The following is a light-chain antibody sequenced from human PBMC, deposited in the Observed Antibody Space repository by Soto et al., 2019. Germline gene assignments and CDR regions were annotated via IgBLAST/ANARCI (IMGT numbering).Light chain of an antibody. Sequence: EIVXXXXPXXXSXXXGERATLSCRASQSVSSNLAWYQQKPGQAPRLLIYGASTRATGIPARFSGSGSGTEFTLTISSLQSEDFAVYYCQQYNNWPPYTFGQGTKLEIK. V-gene: IGKV3-15*01. CDR3: QQYNNWPPYT. CDR1: QSVSSN. CDR2: GAS. J-gene: IGKJ2*01.